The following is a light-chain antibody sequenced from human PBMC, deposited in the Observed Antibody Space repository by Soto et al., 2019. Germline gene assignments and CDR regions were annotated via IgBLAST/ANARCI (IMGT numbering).Light chain of an antibody. Sequence: EIVMTQSPATLSVSPGGRATISCRASQSVSSNLAWYRQRPGQPPRLLIYGASTRATGIPARFSGSGSGTEFTLTISSLQSEDSAVYYCQQYHHWPPLTFGGGTKVEIK. V-gene: IGKV3D-15*01. CDR2: GAS. CDR3: QQYHHWPPLT. CDR1: QSVSSN. J-gene: IGKJ4*01.